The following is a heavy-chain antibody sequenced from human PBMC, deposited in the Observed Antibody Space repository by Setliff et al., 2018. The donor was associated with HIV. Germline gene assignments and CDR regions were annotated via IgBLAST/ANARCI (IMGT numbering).Heavy chain of an antibody. CDR1: GGSISSSTYY. J-gene: IGHJ4*02. V-gene: IGHV4-39*01. D-gene: IGHD5-18*01. CDR3: ASIELAAMVPVDY. Sequence: SETLSLTCTVSGGSISSSTYYWGWIRQPPGKGLEWIGTIYYSGSTYYNPSLKSRLTISVDTSKNQFSLKLSSVTAADTAVYYCASIELAAMVPVDYWGQGTLVTVSS. CDR2: IYYSGST.